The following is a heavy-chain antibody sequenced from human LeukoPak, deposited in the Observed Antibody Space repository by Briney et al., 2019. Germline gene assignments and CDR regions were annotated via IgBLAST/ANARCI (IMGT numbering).Heavy chain of an antibody. CDR2: IYYTGNT. CDR1: GDSISTSKSY. Sequence: SETLSLTCTVSGDSISTSKSYWGWIRQPPLKGLQWIERIYYTGNTYYNASLTSQVTISVDTSKNQFSLSLTSATAADPAVYYCARTTEGYAGGPGYSYYYYMDVWGKGTTVTISS. D-gene: IGHD5-12*01. V-gene: IGHV4-39*07. CDR3: ARTTEGYAGGPGYSYYYYMDV. J-gene: IGHJ6*03.